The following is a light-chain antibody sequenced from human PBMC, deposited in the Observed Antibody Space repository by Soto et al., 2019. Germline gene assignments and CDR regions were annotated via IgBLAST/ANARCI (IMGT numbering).Light chain of an antibody. V-gene: IGKV3-15*01. CDR1: QSVSSN. Sequence: EIVMTQSPATLSVSPGERATLSCRASQSVSSNLAWYQQKPGQAPRLLTYGASTRATGIPARFSGSGSGTDFTLTINSLEPEDFAVYYCQQRNIWPPVTFGQGTRLEI. J-gene: IGKJ5*01. CDR3: QQRNIWPPVT. CDR2: GAS.